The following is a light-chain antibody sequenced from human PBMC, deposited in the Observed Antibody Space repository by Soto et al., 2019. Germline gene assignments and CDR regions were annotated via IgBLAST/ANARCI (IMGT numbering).Light chain of an antibody. V-gene: IGKV1-33*01. CDR3: QTFHSFKIT. J-gene: IGKJ5*01. CDR2: DAS. Sequence: DIQITQSPSSLSASVGASVTITCQASQDINNYLNWYQQKPWKAPKLLIYDASNLETGVPSRFSGSGSGTDFTFNIRSLQTEDIATYYCQTFHSFKITVGKGIRREIK. CDR1: QDINNY.